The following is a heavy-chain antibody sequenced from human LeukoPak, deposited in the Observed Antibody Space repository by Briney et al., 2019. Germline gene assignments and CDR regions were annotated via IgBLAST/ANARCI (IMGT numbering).Heavy chain of an antibody. CDR3: AIQVGITAATLDL. V-gene: IGHV5-51*01. CDR2: TYPADSDT. D-gene: IGHD6-13*01. Sequence: GESLKISCKGSGYRFTTYWIGWVRQMPGKGLEWMGITYPADSDTKYSPSFQGQVTISADKSISTAYLQWSSLKASDTAIYYCAIQVGITAATLDLWGQGTLVTVSS. J-gene: IGHJ4*02. CDR1: GYRFTTYW.